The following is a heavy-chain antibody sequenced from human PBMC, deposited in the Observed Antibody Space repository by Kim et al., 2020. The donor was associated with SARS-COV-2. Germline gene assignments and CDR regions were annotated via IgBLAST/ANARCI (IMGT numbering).Heavy chain of an antibody. CDR3: ARDYGDSSGYNYFDY. Sequence: QKFQGRVTITADESTSTAYMELSSLRSEDTAVYYCARDYGDSSGYNYFDYWGQGTLVTVSS. V-gene: IGHV1-69*01. D-gene: IGHD3-22*01. J-gene: IGHJ4*02.